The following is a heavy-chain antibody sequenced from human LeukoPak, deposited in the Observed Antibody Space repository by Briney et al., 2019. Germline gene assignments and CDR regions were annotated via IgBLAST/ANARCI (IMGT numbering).Heavy chain of an antibody. CDR1: GGSISSYY. D-gene: IGHD5-12*01. V-gene: IGHV4-59*08. Sequence: SETLSLTCTVSGGSISSYYWSWIRQPLGKGLEWIAYVYESGDTRYKPSLRSRVTISLDTSKNQFSLKLTSVTAADTAVYYCARHFLRGGFDSWGQGTLVAVSS. CDR3: ARHFLRGGFDS. CDR2: VYESGDT. J-gene: IGHJ5*01.